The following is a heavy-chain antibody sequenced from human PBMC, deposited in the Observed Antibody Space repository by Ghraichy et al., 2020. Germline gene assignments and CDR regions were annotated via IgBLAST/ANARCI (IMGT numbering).Heavy chain of an antibody. Sequence: GGSLRLSCAASGFTFSSYAMHWVRQAPGKGLEWVAVISYDGSNKYYADSVKGRFTISRDNSKNTLYLQMNSLRAEDTAVYYCARERDYYDSSGYRSGRAFDIWGQGTMVTVSS. CDR1: GFTFSSYA. D-gene: IGHD3-22*01. CDR2: ISYDGSNK. CDR3: ARERDYYDSSGYRSGRAFDI. J-gene: IGHJ3*02. V-gene: IGHV3-30-3*01.